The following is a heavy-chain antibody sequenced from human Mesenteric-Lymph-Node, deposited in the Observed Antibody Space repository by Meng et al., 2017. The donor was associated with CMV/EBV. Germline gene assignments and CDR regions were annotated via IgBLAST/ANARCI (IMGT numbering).Heavy chain of an antibody. CDR3: ARHQRWLKSEGGFNY. CDR2: INHSGST. Sequence: VQVRQWGAGLLKPSGTLSLTWAVYGGSFSGYYWSWIRQPPGKGLEWIGEINHSGSTNYNPSLKSRVTISVDTSKNQFSLKLSSVTAADTAVYYCARHQRWLKSEGGFNYWGQGTLVTVSS. CDR1: GGSFSGYY. V-gene: IGHV4-34*01. D-gene: IGHD4-23*01. J-gene: IGHJ4*02.